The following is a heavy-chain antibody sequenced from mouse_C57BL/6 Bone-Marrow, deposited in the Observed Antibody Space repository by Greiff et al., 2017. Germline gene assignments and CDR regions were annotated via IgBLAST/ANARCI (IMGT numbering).Heavy chain of an antibody. CDR1: GFSLSTFGMG. J-gene: IGHJ1*03. CDR3: ARVGCYYYSSTWYCDV. D-gene: IGHD1-1*01. Sequence: QVTLKVSGPGILQPSQTLSLTCSFSGFSLSTFGMGVGWIRQPSGKGLEWLAHIWWDDAKYYNPALKRRLTIPKATSKNQVFLKIAKVDTADTATYFCARVGCYYYSSTWYCDVWGTGTTVTVSS. V-gene: IGHV8-8*01. CDR2: IWWDDAK.